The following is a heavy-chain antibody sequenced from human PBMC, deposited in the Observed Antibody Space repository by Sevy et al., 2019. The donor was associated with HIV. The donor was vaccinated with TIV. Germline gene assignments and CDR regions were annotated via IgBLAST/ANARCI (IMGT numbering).Heavy chain of an antibody. CDR1: GFTFSAYV. D-gene: IGHD1-7*01. CDR3: ARDALSGTSAY. V-gene: IGHV3-21*01. Sequence: GESLKISCAASGFTFSAYVMNWVRQGPGKGLEWVSSISSSGRYIYYADSVQDRFTISRDNAEDSLYLQMNNLRAEDTAVYYCARDALSGTSAYWGQGTLVTVSS. CDR2: ISSSGRYI. J-gene: IGHJ4*02.